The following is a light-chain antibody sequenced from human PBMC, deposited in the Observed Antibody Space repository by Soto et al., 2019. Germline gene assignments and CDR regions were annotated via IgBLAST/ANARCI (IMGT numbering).Light chain of an antibody. CDR3: QQYNNWPLT. J-gene: IGKJ4*01. V-gene: IGKV3-15*01. Sequence: EFVLTQSPGTLSLSPGQRSTLSCRASESVSSSFLTWYQQKPGQAPRLXIYGASTRATGIPARFSGSGSGTEFTLTISSLQSEDFEVYYCQQYNNWPLTFGGGTKVDIK. CDR2: GAS. CDR1: ESVSSS.